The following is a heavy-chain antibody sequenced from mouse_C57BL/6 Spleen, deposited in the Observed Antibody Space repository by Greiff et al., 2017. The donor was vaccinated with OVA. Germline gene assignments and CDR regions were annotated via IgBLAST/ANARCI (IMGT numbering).Heavy chain of an antibody. Sequence: VQLQQSGPELVKPGASVKIPCKASGYTFTDYNMDCVKQSHGKSLEWIGDINPNNGGTIYNQKFKGKATLTVDKSSSTYYMELRSVTSEDTAVYYCARWLLGGMDYWGQGTSVTVSS. D-gene: IGHD2-3*01. CDR3: ARWLLGGMDY. CDR1: GYTFTDYN. J-gene: IGHJ4*01. CDR2: INPNNGGT. V-gene: IGHV1-18*01.